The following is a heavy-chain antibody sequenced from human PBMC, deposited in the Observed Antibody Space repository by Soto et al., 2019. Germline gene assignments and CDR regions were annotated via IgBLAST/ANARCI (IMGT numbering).Heavy chain of an antibody. CDR2: IYSGGST. CDR3: ARGEQLIASNPSNYYFDY. D-gene: IGHD1-1*01. CDR1: GFTVSDNY. J-gene: IGHJ4*02. V-gene: IGHV3-53*02. Sequence: EVQLVETGGGSIQPGGSLRLSCAASGFTVSDNYMSWVRQAPGKGLEWVSVIYSGGSTYYADSVKGRFTIARYNSKNTLYLQMNSLRGEDTAVYYCARGEQLIASNPSNYYFDYWGLGTLVTVSS.